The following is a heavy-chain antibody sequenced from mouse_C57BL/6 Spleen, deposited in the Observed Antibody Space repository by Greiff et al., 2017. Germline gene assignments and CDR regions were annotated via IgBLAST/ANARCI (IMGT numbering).Heavy chain of an antibody. CDR2: ISSGSSTI. CDR3: ATSGGWTARDAMDY. CDR1: GFTFSDYG. V-gene: IGHV5-17*01. D-gene: IGHD3-2*01. J-gene: IGHJ4*01. Sequence: EVQVVESGGGLVKPGGSLKLSCAASGFTFSDYGMHWVRQAPEKGLEWVAYISSGSSTIYYADTVKGRFTISRDNAKNTLFLQMTSLRSEDTAMYYCATSGGWTARDAMDYWGQGTSVTVSS.